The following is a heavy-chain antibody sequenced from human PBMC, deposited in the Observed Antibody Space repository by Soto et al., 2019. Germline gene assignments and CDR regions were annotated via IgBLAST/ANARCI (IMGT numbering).Heavy chain of an antibody. J-gene: IGHJ3*02. CDR3: ARHTYAGRDYDSSGYYYVVAFDI. V-gene: IGHV5-10-1*01. Sequence: GESLKISCKGSGYSFTCYWISWVRQMPGKGLEWMGRIDPSDSYTNYSPSFQGHVTISADKSISTAYLQWSSLKASDTAMYYCARHTYAGRDYDSSGYYYVVAFDIWGQGTMVTVSS. CDR2: IDPSDSYT. D-gene: IGHD3-22*01. CDR1: GYSFTCYW.